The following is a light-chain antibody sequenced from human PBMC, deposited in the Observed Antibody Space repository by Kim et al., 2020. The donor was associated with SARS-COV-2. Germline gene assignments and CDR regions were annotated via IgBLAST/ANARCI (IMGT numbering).Light chain of an antibody. V-gene: IGKV1-16*02. CDR2: DAS. J-gene: IGKJ4*01. CDR3: QQYDLYPLT. CDR1: QGIGKY. Sequence: SASIGDRVTITWRASQGIGKYLAWFQQKPGEAPKSLIYDASSLPSGVPSKFSGSGSGRDFTLTISSLQPEDCATYYCQQYDLYPLTFGGGTKLEI.